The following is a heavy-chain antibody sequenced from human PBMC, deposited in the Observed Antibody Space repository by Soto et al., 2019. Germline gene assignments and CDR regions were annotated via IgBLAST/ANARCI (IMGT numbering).Heavy chain of an antibody. CDR1: GSSLRTSGVG. V-gene: IGHV2-5*02. J-gene: IGHJ5*02. D-gene: IGHD6-13*01. Sequence: ESGPTLVNPTQTLTPTCTFSGSSLRTSGVGVGWIRQPPGKALEWLALIYWDDDKRYSPSLKSRLTITKDTSKNQVVLTMTNMNPVDTAIFYCSHRLRYSRRWYVNCFDPWGKGTLVPVS. CDR2: IYWDDDK. CDR3: SHRLRYSRRWYVNCFDP.